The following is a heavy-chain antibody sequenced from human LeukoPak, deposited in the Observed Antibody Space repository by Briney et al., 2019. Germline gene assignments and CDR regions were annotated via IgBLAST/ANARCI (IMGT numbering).Heavy chain of an antibody. D-gene: IGHD5-18*01. J-gene: IGHJ6*02. Sequence: GSLRLSCAVSGFTVSSNYMSWVRQAPGKGLEWVSVIYNGGSTYYADSVKGRFTISRDNSKNTLYLQMNSLRAEDTAVYYCARDSGLYRYGYYGMDVWGQGTTVTVSS. CDR3: ARDSGLYRYGYYGMDV. V-gene: IGHV3-66*01. CDR1: GFTVSSNY. CDR2: IYNGGST.